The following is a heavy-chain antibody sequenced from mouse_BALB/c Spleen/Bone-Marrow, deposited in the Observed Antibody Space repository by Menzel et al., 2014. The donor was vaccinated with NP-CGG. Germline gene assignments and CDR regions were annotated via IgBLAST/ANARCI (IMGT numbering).Heavy chain of an antibody. CDR1: GFTFSSYG. D-gene: IGHD2-4*01. V-gene: IGHV5-6-3*01. J-gene: IGHJ4*01. CDR2: INSNGGST. Sequence: EVHLVESGGGLVQPGGSLKLSCAASGFTFSSYGMSWVRQTPDKRLELVATINSNGGSTYYPDSVKGRFTISRDNAKNTLYLQMSSLKSEDTAMYYCARGGIYYDYLYDMDYWGQGTSATVSS. CDR3: ARGGIYYDYLYDMDY.